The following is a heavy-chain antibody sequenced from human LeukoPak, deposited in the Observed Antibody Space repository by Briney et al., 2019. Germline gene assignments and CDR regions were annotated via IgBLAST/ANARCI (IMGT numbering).Heavy chain of an antibody. J-gene: IGHJ4*02. D-gene: IGHD3-22*01. CDR3: AKDVHYYDSSGGFDY. Sequence: GGSLRLSCAASGFTFDDYAMHWVRQAPGKGLEWVSGISWNSGSIGYADSVKGRFTISRDNAKNSLYLQMNSLRAEDTALYYCAKDVHYYDSSGGFDYWGQGTLVTVSS. CDR1: GFTFDDYA. CDR2: ISWNSGSI. V-gene: IGHV3-9*01.